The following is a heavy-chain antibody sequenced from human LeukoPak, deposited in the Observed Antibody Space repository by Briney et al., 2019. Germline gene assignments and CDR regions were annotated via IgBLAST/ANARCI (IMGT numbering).Heavy chain of an antibody. CDR2: IVPTPAIT. CDR3: ARRADGGGSCFINYFDS. CDR1: GGTFSSYA. D-gene: IGHD2-15*01. V-gene: IGHV1-69*04. Sequence: SVKVSCKDSGGTFSSYAISWVRQTPGQGLEWMGRIVPTPAITNYAQNFQGRVTITADKSSNTVYMELSSLRSEDTAVYYCARRADGGGSCFINYFDSWGQGTLVTVSS. J-gene: IGHJ4*02.